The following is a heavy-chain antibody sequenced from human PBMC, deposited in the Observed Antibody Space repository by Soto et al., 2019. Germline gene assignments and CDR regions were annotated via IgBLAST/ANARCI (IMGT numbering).Heavy chain of an antibody. CDR3: ARESDSNYFDF. V-gene: IGHV3-11*01. Sequence: GGSLRLSCAASGFTFSDYYMSWIRQAPGKGLEWVSYISSTGGTIYNADSVKGRFTISRDNAKNSLYLQMNSLRAEDTAVYYCARESDSNYFDFWGQGTLVTVSS. CDR1: GFTFSDYY. J-gene: IGHJ4*02. CDR2: ISSTGGTI. D-gene: IGHD4-4*01.